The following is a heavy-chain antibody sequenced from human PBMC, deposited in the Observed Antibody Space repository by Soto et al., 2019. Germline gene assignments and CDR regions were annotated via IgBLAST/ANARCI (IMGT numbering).Heavy chain of an antibody. CDR1: GYTFTSYG. J-gene: IGHJ4*02. D-gene: IGHD3-22*01. V-gene: IGHV1-18*01. Sequence: ASVKVSCKASGYTFTSYGISWVRQAPGQGLEWMGWISAYNGNTNYAQKLQGRVTMTTDTSTSTAYMELRSLRSDDTAVYYCARVLPGVTMIVVDQVDYWGQGTQVTVSS. CDR3: ARVLPGVTMIVVDQVDY. CDR2: ISAYNGNT.